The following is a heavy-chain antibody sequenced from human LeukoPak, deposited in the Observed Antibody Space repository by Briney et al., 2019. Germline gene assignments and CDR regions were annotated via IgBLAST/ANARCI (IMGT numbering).Heavy chain of an antibody. J-gene: IGHJ3*02. CDR1: GFTFSSYA. V-gene: IGHV3-30-3*01. D-gene: IGHD3-22*01. CDR3: ETYYYDSSGSDDDAFDI. CDR2: ISYDGSNK. Sequence: GGSLRLSCAASGFTFSSYAMHWVRQAPGKGLEWVAVISYDGSNKYYADSVKGRFTISRDNSKNTLYLQMNSLRAEDTAVYYCETYYYDSSGSDDDAFDIRGQGTMVTVSS.